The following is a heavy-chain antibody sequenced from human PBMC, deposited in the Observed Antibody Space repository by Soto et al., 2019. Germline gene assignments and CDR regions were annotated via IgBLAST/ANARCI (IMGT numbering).Heavy chain of an antibody. D-gene: IGHD6-19*01. CDR3: ARETAVAGWYFDL. Sequence: GASVQVSCKASGYTFTSYAMHWVRQAPGQRLEWMGWINAGNGNTKYSQKFQGRVTITSDTSARTDYMELSSLRSEDTAVYYCARETAVAGWYFDLWGRGTMVAVYS. CDR1: GYTFTSYA. V-gene: IGHV1-3*01. CDR2: INAGNGNT. J-gene: IGHJ2*01.